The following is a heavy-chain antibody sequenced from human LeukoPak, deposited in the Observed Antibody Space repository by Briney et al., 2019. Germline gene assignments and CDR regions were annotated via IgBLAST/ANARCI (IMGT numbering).Heavy chain of an antibody. CDR2: INSDGSST. V-gene: IGHV3-74*01. CDR1: GFTFSNYW. D-gene: IGHD6-19*01. CDR3: ARDTGYRSGWYYAFDI. J-gene: IGHJ3*02. Sequence: GGSLRLSCAASGFTFSNYWMHWVRQAPGKGLLWVSRINSDGSSTTYADSVKGRFTISRDYAKNTLYLQMNSLRAEDTAVYYCARDTGYRSGWYYAFDIWGQGTMVTVSS.